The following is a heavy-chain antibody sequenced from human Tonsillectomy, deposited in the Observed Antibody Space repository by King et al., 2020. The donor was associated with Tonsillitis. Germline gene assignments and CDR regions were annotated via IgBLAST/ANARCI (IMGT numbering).Heavy chain of an antibody. Sequence: VRLQQWGAGLLKPSETLSLTCAVYGGSFSGYYWSWIRQPPGKGLEWIGEINHSGSTNYNPSLKSRVTISVDTSKNQFSLKLSSVTAADTAVYYCARAPGYYDTSGYYYAFNNWGQGTLVTVSS. J-gene: IGHJ4*02. CDR1: GGSFSGYY. V-gene: IGHV4-34*01. D-gene: IGHD3-22*01. CDR2: INHSGST. CDR3: ARAPGYYDTSGYYYAFNN.